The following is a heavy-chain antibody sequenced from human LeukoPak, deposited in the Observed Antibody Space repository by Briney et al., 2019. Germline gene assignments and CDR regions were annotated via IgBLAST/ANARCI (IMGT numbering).Heavy chain of an antibody. Sequence: SVKVSCQASGYTFTSYGISWVRQAPGQELEWMGGIIPIFGTANYAQKYQGRVTITTDESTSTAYMELSSLRSEDTAVYYCARSREELPSYYFDYWGQGTLVTVSS. CDR2: IIPIFGTA. D-gene: IGHD1-7*01. J-gene: IGHJ4*02. CDR3: ARSREELPSYYFDY. V-gene: IGHV1-69*05. CDR1: GYTFTSYG.